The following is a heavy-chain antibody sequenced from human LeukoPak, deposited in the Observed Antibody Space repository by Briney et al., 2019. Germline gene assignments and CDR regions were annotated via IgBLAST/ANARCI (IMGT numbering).Heavy chain of an antibody. Sequence: GGSLRLSCAASGFTFSSYSMNWVRQAPGKGLEWVSSISSSSSYIYYADSVKGRFTISRDNAKNSLYLQMNSLRAEDTAVYYCARVYYDRSGYYPIGYWGQGTLVAVSS. V-gene: IGHV3-21*01. D-gene: IGHD3-22*01. J-gene: IGHJ4*02. CDR1: GFTFSSYS. CDR2: ISSSSSYI. CDR3: ARVYYDRSGYYPIGY.